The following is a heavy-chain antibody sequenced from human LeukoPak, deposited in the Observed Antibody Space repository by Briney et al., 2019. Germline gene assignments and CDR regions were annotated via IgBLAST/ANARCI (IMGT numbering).Heavy chain of an antibody. CDR2: IRQDGSVK. V-gene: IGHV3-7*01. J-gene: IGHJ4*02. CDR1: GFRFSAYW. CDR3: ARDPESSAFDL. Sequence: GGSLRLSCAASGFRFSAYWMSWVRQTPEKGLEFVANIRQDGSVKNYLDSLRGRSTISRDNARESLYLEINSLRADDTAVYYCARDPESSAFDLWGQGALVTVSS.